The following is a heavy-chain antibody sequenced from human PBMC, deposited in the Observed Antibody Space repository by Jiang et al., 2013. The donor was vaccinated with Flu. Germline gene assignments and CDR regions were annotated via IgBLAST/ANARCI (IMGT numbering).Heavy chain of an antibody. J-gene: IGHJ6*02. D-gene: IGHD3-10*01. CDR3: ARIWFGELLPSYYYYGMDV. Sequence: GAEVKKPGASVKVSCKASGYTFTSYDINWVRQATGQGLEWMGWMNPNSGNTGYAQKFQGRVTMTRNTSISTAYMELSSLRSEDTAVYYCARIWFGELLPSYYYYGMDVWGQGTTVTVSS. CDR2: MNPNSGNT. CDR1: GYTFTSYD. V-gene: IGHV1-8*01.